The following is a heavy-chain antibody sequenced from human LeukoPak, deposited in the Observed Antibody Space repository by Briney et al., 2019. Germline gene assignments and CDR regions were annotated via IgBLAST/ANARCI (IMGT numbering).Heavy chain of an antibody. V-gene: IGHV1-2*02. Sequence: ASVKVSCKAFGYTFTDYHMHWVRQAPGQGLEWMGWINTNSGDTNYAQKFQGRVTMTRDTTISTAYMELSRLRSDDTAVFYCATLMAHLDYWGQGTLVTVSS. D-gene: IGHD2-8*01. CDR1: GYTFTDYH. CDR3: ATLMAHLDY. J-gene: IGHJ4*02. CDR2: INTNSGDT.